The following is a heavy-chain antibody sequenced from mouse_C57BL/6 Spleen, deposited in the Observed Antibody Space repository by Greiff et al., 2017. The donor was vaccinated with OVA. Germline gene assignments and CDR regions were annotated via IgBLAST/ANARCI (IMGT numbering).Heavy chain of an antibody. J-gene: IGHJ1*03. V-gene: IGHV1-15*01. CDR1: GYTFTDYE. Sequence: QVQLQQSGAELVRPGASVTLSCKASGYTFTDYEMHWVKPTPVHGLAWIGAIDPETGGTASNQHFTGKAILTADKSSSTASLELRRLTSEDSAGYYWTRRFEYDGSSGPSPGWYFDVWGTGTTVTVSS. CDR2: IDPETGGT. CDR3: TRRFEYDGSSGPSPGWYFDV. D-gene: IGHD1-1*01.